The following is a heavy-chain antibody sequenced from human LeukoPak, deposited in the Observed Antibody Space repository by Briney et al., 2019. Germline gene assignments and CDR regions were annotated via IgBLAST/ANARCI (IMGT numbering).Heavy chain of an antibody. CDR3: ARRSISKYYFDY. J-gene: IGHJ4*02. V-gene: IGHV1-46*01. CDR1: GYTFTSYH. D-gene: IGHD6-6*01. Sequence: ASVKVSCKAPGYTFTSYHMHWVRQAPGQGLEWMGIINPSGGTTNYAQKFRGRVTMTRDMSTSTVYMELSSLRAEDTAVYYCARRSISKYYFDYWGQGTLVTVSS. CDR2: INPSGGTT.